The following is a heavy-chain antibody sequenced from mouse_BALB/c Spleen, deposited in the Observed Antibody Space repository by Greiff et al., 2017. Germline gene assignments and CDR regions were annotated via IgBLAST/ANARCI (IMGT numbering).Heavy chain of an antibody. CDR3: GGGTSWFAY. V-gene: IGHV1S126*01. CDR1: GYSFTSYW. J-gene: IGHJ3*01. Sequence: VKLMESGPQLVRPGASVKISCKASGYSFTSYWMHWVKQRPGQGLEWIGMIDPSDSETRLNQKFKDKATLTVDKSSSTAYMQLSSPTSEDSAVYYCGGGTSWFAYWGQGTLVTVSA. CDR2: IDPSDSET. D-gene: IGHD2-14*01.